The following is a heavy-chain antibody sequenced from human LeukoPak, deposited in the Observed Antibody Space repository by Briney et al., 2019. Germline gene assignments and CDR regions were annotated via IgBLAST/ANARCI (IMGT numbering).Heavy chain of an antibody. V-gene: IGHV5-51*01. J-gene: IGHJ3*02. Sequence: GESLKISCKGSGYSFTSYWIGWVRQMPGKGLEWMGIIYPGDSDTRYSPSFQGQVTISADKSISTAYLQWSSLKASDTAVYYCASRDGGNSGFGAFDIWGQGTMVTVSS. D-gene: IGHD4-23*01. CDR3: ASRDGGNSGFGAFDI. CDR2: IYPGDSDT. CDR1: GYSFTSYW.